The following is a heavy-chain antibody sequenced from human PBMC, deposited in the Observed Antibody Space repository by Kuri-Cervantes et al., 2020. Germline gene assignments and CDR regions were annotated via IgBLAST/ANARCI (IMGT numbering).Heavy chain of an antibody. V-gene: IGHV1-45*02. CDR2: ITPFNGNT. Sequence: SVKVSCKASGYTFTYRYLHWVRQAPGQALEWMGWITPFNGNTNYAQKFQDRVTITRDRSMSTAYMELSSLRSEDTAVYYCASSPHCSGGSCYWFDPWGQGTLVTVSS. J-gene: IGHJ5*02. D-gene: IGHD2-15*01. CDR3: ASSPHCSGGSCYWFDP. CDR1: GYTFTYRY.